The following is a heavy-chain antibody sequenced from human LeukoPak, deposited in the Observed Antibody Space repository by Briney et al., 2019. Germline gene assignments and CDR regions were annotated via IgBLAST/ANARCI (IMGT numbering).Heavy chain of an antibody. Sequence: ASVKVSCKASGGTFSSYAISWVRQAPGQGLEWMGGIIPILGITKYAQKFQGRVTITADKSTSTAYMELSSLSSVDTAVYCCARSSTTVTSPFDYWGQGTLVTVSS. CDR1: GGTFSSYA. CDR3: ARSSTTVTSPFDY. CDR2: IIPILGIT. D-gene: IGHD4-17*01. J-gene: IGHJ4*02. V-gene: IGHV1-69*10.